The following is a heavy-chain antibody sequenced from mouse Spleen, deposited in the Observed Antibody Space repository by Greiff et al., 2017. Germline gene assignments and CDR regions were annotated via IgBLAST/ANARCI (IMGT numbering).Heavy chain of an antibody. V-gene: IGHV2-9*02. Sequence: VQLQQSGPGLVQPSQSLSITCTVSGFSLTSYGVHWVRQPPGKGLEWLGVIWAGGSTNYNSALMSRLSISKDNSKSQVFLKMNSLQTDDTAMYYCARDWDGPGYWGQGTTLTVSS. CDR1: GFSLTSYG. CDR2: IWAGGST. CDR3: ARDWDGPGY. J-gene: IGHJ2*01. D-gene: IGHD4-1*01.